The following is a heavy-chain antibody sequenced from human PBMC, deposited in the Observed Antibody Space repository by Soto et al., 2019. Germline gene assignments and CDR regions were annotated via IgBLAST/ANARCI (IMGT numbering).Heavy chain of an antibody. CDR2: IYYSGTT. CDR3: ASPKIAFYNWFDP. D-gene: IGHD3-3*02. Sequence: SETLSLTCTVSGGSMSSSSYYWGWIRQPPGKGLEWIGSIYYSGTTYYNPSLKSRVTISVDTSKNQFSLNLSSVTAADTAVYYCASPKIAFYNWFDPWGQGTLVTVS. J-gene: IGHJ5*02. CDR1: GGSMSSSSYY. V-gene: IGHV4-39*01.